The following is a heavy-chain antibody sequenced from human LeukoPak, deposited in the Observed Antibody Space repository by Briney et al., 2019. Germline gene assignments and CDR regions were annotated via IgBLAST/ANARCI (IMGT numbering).Heavy chain of an antibody. J-gene: IGHJ4*02. CDR3: ATKPPHCSTTTCYIDY. Sequence: GGSLRLSCAASGFTVSSNYMSWVRQAPGKRLEWVSAISGSGGMTYYADSVKGRFTISRDNSRNTLYLQMNSLRAEDTVIYYCATKPPHCSTTTCYIDYWGQGTLVIVSS. CDR2: ISGSGGMT. CDR1: GFTVSSNY. D-gene: IGHD2-2*02. V-gene: IGHV3-23*01.